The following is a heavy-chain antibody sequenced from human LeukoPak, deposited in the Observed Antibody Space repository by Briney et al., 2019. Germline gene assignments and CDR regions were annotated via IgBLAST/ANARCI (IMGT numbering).Heavy chain of an antibody. CDR3: ARHRVKGAYAFDI. V-gene: IGHV4-4*09. J-gene: IGHJ3*02. CDR2: IYTSGSP. Sequence: SETLSLTCTVSGASISYYYWSWIRQPQGKGLEWIGYIYTSGSPNYNPSLKSRVTISVDTSRNQFSLKLSSVTAADTAVYYCARHRVKGAYAFDIWGQGTMVTVSS. CDR1: GASISYYY. D-gene: IGHD1-26*01.